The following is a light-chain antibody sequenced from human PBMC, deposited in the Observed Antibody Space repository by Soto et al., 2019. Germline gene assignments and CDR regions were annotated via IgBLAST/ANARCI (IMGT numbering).Light chain of an antibody. J-gene: IGKJ1*01. CDR1: QSVSSN. CDR2: GAS. CDR3: QQYNNWPPWT. Sequence: EIVMTQSPPTRSLSPGERATLSCRASQSVSSNLAWYQQKPGQAPRLLIYGASTRATGIPARFSGSGSGTEFTLTISSLQSEDFAVYYCQQYNNWPPWTFGQGTKVDIK. V-gene: IGKV3-15*01.